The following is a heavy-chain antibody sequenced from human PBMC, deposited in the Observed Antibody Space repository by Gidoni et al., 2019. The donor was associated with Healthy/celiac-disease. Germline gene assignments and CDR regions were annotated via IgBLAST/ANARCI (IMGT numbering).Heavy chain of an antibody. CDR1: GFTFSSYA. D-gene: IGHD3-10*01. J-gene: IGHJ4*02. V-gene: IGHV3-23*01. Sequence: EVQLLESGGGLVQPGGSLRLSCAASGFTFSSYAMSWVRQATGKGLEWVSAISGSGGSTYYADSVKGRFTISRDNSKNTLYLQMNSLRAEDTAVYYCAKAHYGSGSYSDYWGQGTLVTVSS. CDR3: AKAHYGSGSYSDY. CDR2: ISGSGGST.